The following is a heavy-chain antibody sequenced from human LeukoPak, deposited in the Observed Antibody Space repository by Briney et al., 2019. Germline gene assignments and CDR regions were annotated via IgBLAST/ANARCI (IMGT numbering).Heavy chain of an antibody. CDR1: GFTFSSYS. J-gene: IGHJ3*02. CDR3: ARSIVLWPMGYDAFDM. D-gene: IGHD3-16*02. V-gene: IGHV3-21*01. Sequence: GGSLRLSCAASGFTFSSYSMNWVRQAPGKGLEWVSSISSSSSYIYYADSVKGRFTISRDNAKNSLYLQMNSLRAEDTAVYYCARSIVLWPMGYDAFDMWGQGTMVTVSS. CDR2: ISSSSSYI.